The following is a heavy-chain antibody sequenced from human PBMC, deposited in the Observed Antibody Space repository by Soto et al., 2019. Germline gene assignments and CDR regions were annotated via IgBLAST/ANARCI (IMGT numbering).Heavy chain of an antibody. CDR3: AKALSGYSYGLFGMDV. D-gene: IGHD5-18*01. Sequence: PGGSLRLSCAASGLTFRSYGMHWVRQAPGKGLEWVAVISYDGSNKYYADSVKGRFTISRDNSKNTLYLQMNSLRAEDTAVYYCAKALSGYSYGLFGMDVWGQGTTVTVSS. J-gene: IGHJ6*02. CDR1: GLTFRSYG. CDR2: ISYDGSNK. V-gene: IGHV3-30*18.